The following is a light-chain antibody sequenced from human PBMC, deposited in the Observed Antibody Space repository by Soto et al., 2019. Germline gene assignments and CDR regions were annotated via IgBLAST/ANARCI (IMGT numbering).Light chain of an antibody. Sequence: QSALTQPASVSGSPGQSITISCTGTSSDVGSYNLVSWYQQHPGKAPKLMIYEGSKRPSGVSNRFSGSKSGNTASLTISGLQAEDEADYYYCSYARSSTFVVFGGGTKLTVL. CDR3: CSYARSSTFVV. V-gene: IGLV2-23*03. J-gene: IGLJ2*01. CDR2: EGS. CDR1: SSDVGSYNL.